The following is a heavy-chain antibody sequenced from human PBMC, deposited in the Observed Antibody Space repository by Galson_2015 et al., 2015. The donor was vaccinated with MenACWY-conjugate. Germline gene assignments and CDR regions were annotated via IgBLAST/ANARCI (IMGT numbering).Heavy chain of an antibody. CDR2: INPRGSDT. Sequence: SVKVSCKASGYTLTNYYMHWVRQAPGQGLEWMGIINPRGSDTGYAQKFQGRVTMTRDTSTGSAYMELKSLRSDDTAVYYCAKGFYYLDGWGQGTLVSVSS. CDR3: AKGFYYLDG. CDR1: GYTLTNYY. J-gene: IGHJ4*02. V-gene: IGHV1-46*01.